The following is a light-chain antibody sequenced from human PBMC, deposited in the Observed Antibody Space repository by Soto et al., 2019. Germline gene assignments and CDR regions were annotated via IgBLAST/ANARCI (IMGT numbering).Light chain of an antibody. CDR1: SSDVGGYNY. CDR3: PSYAGGKNF. V-gene: IGLV2-8*01. J-gene: IGLJ1*01. Sequence: QSALTQPPSASGSPGQSVTISCTGTSSDVGGYNYVSWYQQHPGKVPKLMIYEVNKRPSGVPDRFSGSKSGNTASLTVSGLQAEDEADYYCPSYAGGKNFFGTGTKLTVL. CDR2: EVN.